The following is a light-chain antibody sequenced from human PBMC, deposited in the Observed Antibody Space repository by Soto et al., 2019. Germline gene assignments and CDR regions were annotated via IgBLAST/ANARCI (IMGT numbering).Light chain of an antibody. J-gene: IGKJ4*01. Sequence: DIQMTQSPSSLSASVGDRVTITCRTSQNIKKYLNWYQQKPGKAPNLLIYTASSLQVGLPSRFSGSGSGTDFTLTISSLQPEDSATYYCQHSFATPHTFCGGTKVPIK. CDR1: QNIKKY. CDR2: TAS. CDR3: QHSFATPHT. V-gene: IGKV1-39*01.